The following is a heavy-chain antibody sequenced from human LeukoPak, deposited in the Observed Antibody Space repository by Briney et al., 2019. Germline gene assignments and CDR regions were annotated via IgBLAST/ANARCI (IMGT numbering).Heavy chain of an antibody. V-gene: IGHV3-30-3*01. CDR2: ISYDGSNK. J-gene: IGHJ4*02. CDR1: GFTFSSYA. D-gene: IGHD2-2*02. CDR3: ARERRKTVVPAAIHYYFDY. Sequence: PGGSLRLSCAASGFTFSSYAMHWVRQAPGKGLEWVAVISYDGSNKYYADSVKGRFTISRDNSKNTLYLQMNSLRAEDTAVYYCARERRKTVVPAAIHYYFDYWGQGTLVTVSS.